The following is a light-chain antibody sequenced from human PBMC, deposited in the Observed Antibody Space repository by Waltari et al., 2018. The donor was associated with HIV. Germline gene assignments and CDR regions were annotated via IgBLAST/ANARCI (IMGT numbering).Light chain of an antibody. CDR2: ADN. V-gene: IGLV6-57*01. Sequence: NFMLTQPHSVSGSPGKTVTISCTRSSGSIAANYVQWYQQRPGSSPTTVIYADNQRPSGVPDRFSGSIDSSSNSASLIISGLKTEDEADYYCQSSDSSNWVFGGGTKVTVL. CDR3: QSSDSSNWV. J-gene: IGLJ3*02. CDR1: SGSIAANY.